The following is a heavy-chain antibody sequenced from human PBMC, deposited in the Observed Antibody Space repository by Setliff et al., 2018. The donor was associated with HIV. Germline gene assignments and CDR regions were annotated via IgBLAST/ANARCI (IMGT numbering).Heavy chain of an antibody. CDR2: ISSSSSTI. CDR3: ARDNYYFDNSGY. Sequence: PGGSLRLSCAASGFSFSGYSMNWVRQAPGRGLEWLSYISSSSSTIYYADSVKGRFTISRDNAKNSLYLQMNSLRVEDTAVYYCARDNYYFDNSGYWGQGTLVTVSS. D-gene: IGHD3-22*01. J-gene: IGHJ4*02. CDR1: GFSFSGYS. V-gene: IGHV3-48*01.